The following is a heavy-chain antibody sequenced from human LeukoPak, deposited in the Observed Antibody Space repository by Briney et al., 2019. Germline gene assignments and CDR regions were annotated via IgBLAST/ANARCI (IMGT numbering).Heavy chain of an antibody. V-gene: IGHV1-69*13. CDR3: ARVPLDGQQLVEGAAAYYYYYYYMDV. Sequence: SVKVSCKASGYTFTSYGISWVRQAPGQGLEWMGGIIPIFGTANYAQKFQGRVTITADESTSTAYMELSSLRSEDTAVYYCARVPLDGQQLVEGAAAYYYYYYYMDVWGKGTTVTVSS. CDR1: GYTFTSYG. CDR2: IIPIFGTA. D-gene: IGHD6-13*01. J-gene: IGHJ6*03.